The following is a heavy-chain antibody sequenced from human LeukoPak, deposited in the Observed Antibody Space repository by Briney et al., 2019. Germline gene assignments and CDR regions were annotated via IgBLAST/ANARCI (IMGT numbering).Heavy chain of an antibody. D-gene: IGHD6-13*01. V-gene: IGHV3-23*01. J-gene: IGHJ4*02. CDR3: AKATGYSSSWYSYYFDY. CDR2: ISGSGGST. CDR1: GFTFSSYA. Sequence: PGGSLRLSCAASGFTFSSYAMSWVRQAPGKGLEWVSAISGSGGSTYYADSVKGRFTISRDNSKNTPYLQMNSLRAEDTAVYYCAKATGYSSSWYSYYFDYWGQGTLVTVSS.